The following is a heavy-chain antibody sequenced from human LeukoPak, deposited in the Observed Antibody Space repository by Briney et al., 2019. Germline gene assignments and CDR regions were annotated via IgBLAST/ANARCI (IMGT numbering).Heavy chain of an antibody. Sequence: GGSLRLSCAASGYTVSSNYMSWVRQAPGKGLEWVSVIYSGGTTYYADSVKGRFTISRDNSKNTLHLQMNSLRAEDTAVYYCARDQYSYAHAAHWGQGTLVTVSS. CDR3: ARDQYSYAHAAH. V-gene: IGHV3-66*01. CDR2: IYSGGTT. J-gene: IGHJ4*02. D-gene: IGHD5-18*01. CDR1: GYTVSSNY.